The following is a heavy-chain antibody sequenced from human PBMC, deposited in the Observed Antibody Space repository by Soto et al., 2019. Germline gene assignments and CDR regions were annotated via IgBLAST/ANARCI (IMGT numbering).Heavy chain of an antibody. CDR1: GGSVSSGSYY. J-gene: IGHJ3*02. CDR3: ASNWNSDAFDI. D-gene: IGHD1-1*01. CDR2: IYYSGST. Sequence: SETLSLTCTVSGGSVSSGSYYWSWIRQPPGKGLEWIGYIYYSGSTNYNPSLKSRVTISVDTSKNQFSLKLSPVTAADTAVYYCASNWNSDAFDIWGQGTMVTVSS. V-gene: IGHV4-61*01.